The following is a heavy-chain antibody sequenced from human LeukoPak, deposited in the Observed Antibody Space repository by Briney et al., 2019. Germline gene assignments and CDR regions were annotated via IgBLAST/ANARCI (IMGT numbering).Heavy chain of an antibody. Sequence: SETLSLTCAVYGGSFSGYYWSWIRQPPGKGLEWIGEINHSGSTNYNPSLKSRVTISVDTSKNQFSLKLSSVTAADTAVYYCARGNSSSPFDYWGQGTLVTVSS. V-gene: IGHV4-34*01. J-gene: IGHJ4*02. CDR3: ARGNSSSPFDY. CDR1: GGSFSGYY. D-gene: IGHD6-6*01. CDR2: INHSGST.